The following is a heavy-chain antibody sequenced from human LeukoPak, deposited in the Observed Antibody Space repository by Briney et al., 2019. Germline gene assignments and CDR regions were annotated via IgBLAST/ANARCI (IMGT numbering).Heavy chain of an antibody. J-gene: IGHJ5*02. D-gene: IGHD2-15*01. V-gene: IGHV1-69*04. CDR2: IIPILGIA. Sequence: ASVKVSCKASGGTFSSYAISWVRQAPGQGLEWMGRIIPILGIANYAQKFQGRVTITADKSTSTAYVELSSLRSEDTAVYYCARDQGKDSEGWFDPWGQGTLVTVSS. CDR3: ARDQGKDSEGWFDP. CDR1: GGTFSSYA.